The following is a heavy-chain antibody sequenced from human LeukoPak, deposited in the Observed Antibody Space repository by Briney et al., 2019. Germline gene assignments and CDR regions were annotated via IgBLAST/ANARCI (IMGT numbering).Heavy chain of an antibody. Sequence: GGSLRLSCAASGFTFSSYEMNWVRQAPGKGLEWVSYISSSGSTIYYADSVKGRFTISRDNAKNSLYLQMNSPRAEDTAVYYCARDFSNYFDYWGQGTLVTVSS. V-gene: IGHV3-48*03. CDR3: ARDFSNYFDY. CDR1: GFTFSSYE. D-gene: IGHD3-3*02. J-gene: IGHJ4*02. CDR2: ISSSGSTI.